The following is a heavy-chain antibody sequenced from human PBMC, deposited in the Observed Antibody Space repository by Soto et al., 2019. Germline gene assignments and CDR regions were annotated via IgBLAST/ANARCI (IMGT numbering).Heavy chain of an antibody. CDR3: VRATLSWGHYYFRGLDV. CDR2: IKHDGNEK. CDR1: GSMFGTYW. V-gene: IGHV3-7*01. J-gene: IGHJ6*02. D-gene: IGHD3-22*01. Sequence: GGSLRLSCAATGSMFGTYWMSWVRQAPGKGLEWVANIKHDGNEKYYADSVKGRFTVSRDNVKNFLHLQMSSLRGDDTGVYFCVRATLSWGHYYFRGLDVWGQGTTVTVSS.